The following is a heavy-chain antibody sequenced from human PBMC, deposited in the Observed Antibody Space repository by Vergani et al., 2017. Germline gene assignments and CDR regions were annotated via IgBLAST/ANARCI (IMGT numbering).Heavy chain of an antibody. CDR1: GGSINSGGYF. CDR3: ARAPVAGNCFDP. V-gene: IGHV4-31*02. Sequence: QVQLQESGPGLVKPSQTLSLTCIVSGGSINSGGYFWSWILQHPGKGLEWVGYISYTGSTTYNPSLKSRVIVSVDTTKNQFSLKLTSVTAADTAIYYCARAPVAGNCFDPWGQGTLVTVSS. CDR2: ISYTGST. D-gene: IGHD6-19*01. J-gene: IGHJ5*01.